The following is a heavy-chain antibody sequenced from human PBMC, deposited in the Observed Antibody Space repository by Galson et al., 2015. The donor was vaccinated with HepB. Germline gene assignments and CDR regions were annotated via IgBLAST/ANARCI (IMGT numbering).Heavy chain of an antibody. D-gene: IGHD4-17*01. CDR1: GFSFNYFP. Sequence: SLRLSCAASGFSFNYFPMHWVCQAPGKGLEWVAVISYTGRYTNYADFGKGRFTISRVNSKNALYLQMNSLRDEDTALYYCVRPRGEGAGDYPNWYFEHWGRGTLVTVSS. V-gene: IGHV3-30*04. CDR3: VRPRGEGAGDYPNWYFEH. J-gene: IGHJ2*01. CDR2: ISYTGRYT.